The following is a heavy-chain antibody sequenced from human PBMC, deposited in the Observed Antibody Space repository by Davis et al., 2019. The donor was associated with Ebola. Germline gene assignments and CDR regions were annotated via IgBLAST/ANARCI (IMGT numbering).Heavy chain of an antibody. V-gene: IGHV1-24*01. CDR3: ATRNPWGHWGNFISYGMDV. CDR1: GYTLTELS. J-gene: IGHJ6*02. D-gene: IGHD7-27*01. CDR2: FDRGFDPEDGEK. Sequence: ASVKVSCKVSGYTLTELSMHWVRQAPGKGLEWMGGFDRGFDPEDGEKIYAQKFQGRVSMTEDTSTDTAYMELSSLRSEDTAMYYCATRNPWGHWGNFISYGMDVWGQGTTVTVSS.